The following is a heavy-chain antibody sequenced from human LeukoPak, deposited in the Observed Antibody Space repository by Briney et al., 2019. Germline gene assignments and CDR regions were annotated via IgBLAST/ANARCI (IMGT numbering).Heavy chain of an antibody. CDR2: ISGSGGDT. CDR1: GFTFSSYA. V-gene: IGHV3-23*01. Sequence: GGSLRLSCAASGFTFSSYAMSWVRQAPGKGLECVSAISGSGGDTYYADSVKGRFTISRDNSKNTLYLQMSSLRAEDTAVYYCAKDLGSVVTPPSLDFWGQGTLVTVSS. J-gene: IGHJ4*02. CDR3: AKDLGSVVTPPSLDF. D-gene: IGHD4-23*01.